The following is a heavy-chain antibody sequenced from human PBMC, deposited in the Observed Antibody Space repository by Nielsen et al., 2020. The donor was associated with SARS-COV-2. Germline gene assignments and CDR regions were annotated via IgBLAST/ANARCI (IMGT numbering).Heavy chain of an antibody. CDR3: ARGLYYYDSSGYWQVYYYYMDV. Sequence: RQAPGKGLEWIGEINHSGSTNCNPSLKSRVTISVDTSKNQFSLKLSSVTAADTAVYYCARGLYYYDSSGYWQVYYYYMDVWGKGTTVTVSS. J-gene: IGHJ6*03. D-gene: IGHD3-22*01. CDR2: INHSGST. V-gene: IGHV4-34*01.